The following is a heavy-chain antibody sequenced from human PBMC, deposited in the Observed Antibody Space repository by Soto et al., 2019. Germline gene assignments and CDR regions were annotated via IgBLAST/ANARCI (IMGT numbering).Heavy chain of an antibody. D-gene: IGHD5-18*01. J-gene: IGHJ4*02. V-gene: IGHV2-5*02. Sequence: QITLKESGPTRVKPTQTLALTCTFSGFSLTTSGVGVGWTRKTPGKALEWLAVIYWDDDKRYNPSLKIRLTITKDTTKNQVVLIMADTDPVDTATYFCAHRGYMYGNWDHGYFDYWGQGTLVTVCS. CDR1: GFSLTTSGVG. CDR3: AHRGYMYGNWDHGYFDY. CDR2: IYWDDDK.